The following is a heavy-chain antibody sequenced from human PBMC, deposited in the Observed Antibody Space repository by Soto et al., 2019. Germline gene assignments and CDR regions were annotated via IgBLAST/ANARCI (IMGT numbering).Heavy chain of an antibody. CDR2: INHSGST. J-gene: IGHJ4*02. D-gene: IGHD2-15*01. V-gene: IGHV4-34*01. CDR1: GGSFSGYY. CDR3: ALAVVAATPPDY. Sequence: SETLSLTCAVYGGSFSGYYWSWIRQPPGKGLEWIGEINHSGSTNYNPSLKSRVTISVDTSKNQFSLKLSSVTAADTAVYYCALAVVAATPPDYWGQGTLVTVSS.